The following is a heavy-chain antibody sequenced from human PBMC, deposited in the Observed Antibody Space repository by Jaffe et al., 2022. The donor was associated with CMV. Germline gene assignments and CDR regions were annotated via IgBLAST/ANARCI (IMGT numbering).Heavy chain of an antibody. V-gene: IGHV2-70*15. CDR2: IDWDDDK. Sequence: QVTLRESGPALVKPTQTLTLTCTFSGFSLSTSGMCVSWIRQPPGKALEWLARIDWDDDKYYSTSLKTRLTISKDTSKNQVVLTMTNMDPVDTATYYCARIQRRGRDGYDMDVWGKGTTVTVSS. D-gene: IGHD3-16*01. J-gene: IGHJ6*03. CDR1: GFSLSTSGMC. CDR3: ARIQRRGRDGYDMDV.